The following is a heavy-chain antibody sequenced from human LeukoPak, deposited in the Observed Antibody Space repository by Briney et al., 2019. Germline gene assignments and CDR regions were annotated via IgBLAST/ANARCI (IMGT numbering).Heavy chain of an antibody. J-gene: IGHJ6*03. D-gene: IGHD2-8*01. Sequence: SETLSLTCTVSGGSISSSSYYWGWMRQPPGKGLEWIGSIYYSGSTYYNPSLKSRVTISVDTSKNQFSLKLSSVTAADTAVYYCARDLVVYAISGYYYYMDVWGKGTTVTVSS. CDR3: ARDLVVYAISGYYYYMDV. CDR2: IYYSGST. V-gene: IGHV4-39*02. CDR1: GGSISSSSYY.